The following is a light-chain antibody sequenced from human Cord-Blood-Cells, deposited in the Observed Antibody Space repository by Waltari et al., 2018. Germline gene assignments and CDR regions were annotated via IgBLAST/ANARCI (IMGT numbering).Light chain of an antibody. V-gene: IGLV3-19*01. CDR1: RRRSSY. CDR2: GKN. CDR3: NARDSSGNRLV. J-gene: IGLJ2*01. Sequence: SSELTLDPAVSVALGQTVRITCQGDRRRSSYASWYQQKTGQAPVLFIYGKNNRPSGIPCGFSGSSSGNTASVTITGAQAEDEADYYCNARDSSGNRLVFGGGTKLTVL.